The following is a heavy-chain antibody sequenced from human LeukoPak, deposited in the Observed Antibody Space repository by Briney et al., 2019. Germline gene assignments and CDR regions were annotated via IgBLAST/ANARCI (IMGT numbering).Heavy chain of an antibody. J-gene: IGHJ3*02. D-gene: IGHD7-27*01. Sequence: ASVKVSCKASGYTFTSYYMHWVRHAPGQGLEWMGIITPRGGSTSYAQKFQGRVTMTRDTSMSTVYMELSSLRSEDTAVYYCARDPGSGKVALDAFDIWGQGTMVTVSS. V-gene: IGHV1-46*03. CDR3: ARDPGSGKVALDAFDI. CDR1: GYTFTSYY. CDR2: ITPRGGST.